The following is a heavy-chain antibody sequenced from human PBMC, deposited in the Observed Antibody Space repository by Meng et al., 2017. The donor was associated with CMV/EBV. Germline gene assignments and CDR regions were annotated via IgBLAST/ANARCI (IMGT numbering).Heavy chain of an antibody. CDR1: GFTFSDYC. CDR2: ISSSGSTI. D-gene: IGHD2-21*01. J-gene: IGHJ6*02. V-gene: IGHV3-11*04. CDR3: ARALCGGDCYSYYYYYGMDV. Sequence: GGSLRLSCAASGFTFSDYCMSWIRQAPGKGLEWVSYISSSGSTIYYADSVKGRFTISRDNAKNSLYLQMNSLRAEDTAVYYCARALCGGDCYSYYYYYGMDVWGQGTTVTVSS.